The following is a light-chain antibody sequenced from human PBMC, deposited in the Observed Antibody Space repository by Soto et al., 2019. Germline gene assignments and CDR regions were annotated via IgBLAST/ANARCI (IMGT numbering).Light chain of an antibody. CDR3: QLYDNSPLYI. V-gene: IGKV3-20*01. J-gene: IGKJ2*01. Sequence: EIVLTQSPGALSLSPGERVTLSCRASQSVRSSYLVWYQQKPGQAPRLLIYGASTRAAGITDRFSASGSGTDFTFTITRLEPEDFAVYYCQLYDNSPLYIFGRGTKLEIK. CDR1: QSVRSSY. CDR2: GAS.